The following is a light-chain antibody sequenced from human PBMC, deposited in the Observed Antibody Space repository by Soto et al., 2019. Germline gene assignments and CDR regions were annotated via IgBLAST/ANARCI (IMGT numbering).Light chain of an antibody. CDR1: QSVLYSSNNKNY. J-gene: IGKJ4*01. V-gene: IGKV4-1*01. Sequence: DIVMTQSPDSLAVSLGERATINCKSSQSVLYSSNNKNYLAWYQQKPGQPPKLLIHWASTRKSGVPDRFSGSGSGTNITLTISNLHAEDVAVYYCQQYYSTPLSFGGGTMVEIK. CDR2: WAS. CDR3: QQYYSTPLS.